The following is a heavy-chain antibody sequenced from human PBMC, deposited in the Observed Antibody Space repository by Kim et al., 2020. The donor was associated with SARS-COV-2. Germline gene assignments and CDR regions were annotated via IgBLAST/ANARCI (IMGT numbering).Heavy chain of an antibody. CDR3: AREVDYYDSSGYYSVSFRPPGTFDY. Sequence: SQTLSLTCAISGDSVSSNSAAWNWIRQSPSRGLEWLGRTYYRSKWYNDYAVSVKSRITINPDTSKNQFSLQLNSVTPEDTAVYYCAREVDYYDSSGYYSVSFRPPGTFDYWGQGTLVTVSS. CDR2: TYYRSKWYN. CDR1: GDSVSSNSAA. D-gene: IGHD3-22*01. V-gene: IGHV6-1*01. J-gene: IGHJ4*02.